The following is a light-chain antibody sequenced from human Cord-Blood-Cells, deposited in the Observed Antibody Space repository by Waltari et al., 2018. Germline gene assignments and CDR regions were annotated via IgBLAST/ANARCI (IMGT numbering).Light chain of an antibody. CDR2: GAS. V-gene: IGKV3-15*01. CDR1: QSVSSS. Sequence: EIVMTQSPATLSVSPGERATLSCRASQSVSSSLDWYQQKPGQAPRLLIYGASTRATGIPARFSGSGSGTEFTLTISSLQSEDFAVYYCQQYNNWPPVTFGGGTKVEIK. CDR3: QQYNNWPPVT. J-gene: IGKJ4*01.